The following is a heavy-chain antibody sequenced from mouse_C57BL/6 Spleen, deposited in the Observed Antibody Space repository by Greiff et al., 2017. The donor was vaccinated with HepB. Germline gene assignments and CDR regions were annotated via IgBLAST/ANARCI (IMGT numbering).Heavy chain of an antibody. CDR2: INYDGSST. Sequence: EVKLVESEGGLVQPGSSMKLSCTASGFTFSDYYMAWVRQVPEKGLEWVANINYDGSSTYYLDSLKSRFIISRDNAKNILYLQMSSLKSEDTATYYCARDSSGHAMDYWGQGTSVTVSS. J-gene: IGHJ4*01. V-gene: IGHV5-16*01. CDR3: ARDSSGHAMDY. CDR1: GFTFSDYY. D-gene: IGHD3-2*02.